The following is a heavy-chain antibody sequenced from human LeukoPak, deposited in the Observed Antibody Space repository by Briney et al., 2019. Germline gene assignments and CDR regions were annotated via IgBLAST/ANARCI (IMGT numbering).Heavy chain of an antibody. CDR3: ASTYCGGDCYSRGIGAFDI. Sequence: PSETLSLTCTVSGGSISSGGYYWSWIRQHPGKGLEWIGYIYYRGSTYYNPSLKSRVTISVDTSKNQFSLKLSSVTAADTAVYYCASTYCGGDCYSRGIGAFDIWGQGTMVTVSS. J-gene: IGHJ3*02. D-gene: IGHD2-21*02. CDR2: IYYRGST. V-gene: IGHV4-31*03. CDR1: GGSISSGGYY.